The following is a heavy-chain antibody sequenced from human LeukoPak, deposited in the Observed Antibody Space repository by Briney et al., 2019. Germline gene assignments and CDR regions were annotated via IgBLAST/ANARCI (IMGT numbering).Heavy chain of an antibody. CDR3: ARDRNLVYGDYGFDL. CDR2: IYYSGST. D-gene: IGHD4-17*01. V-gene: IGHV4-59*12. J-gene: IGHJ5*02. Sequence: SETLSLTCTVSGGSISSYYWSWIRQPPGKGLEWIGYIYYSGSTNYNPSLKSRVTISVDTSKNQFSLKLSSVTAADTALYYCARDRNLVYGDYGFDLWGQGTLVTVSS. CDR1: GGSISSYY.